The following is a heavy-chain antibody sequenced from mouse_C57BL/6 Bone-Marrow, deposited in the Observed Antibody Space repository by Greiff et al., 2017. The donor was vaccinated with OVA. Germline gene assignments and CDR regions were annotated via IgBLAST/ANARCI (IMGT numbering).Heavy chain of an antibody. CDR1: GYTFTSYW. Sequence: QVQLQQPGTELVKPGASVKLSCKASGYTFTSYWMHWVKQRPGQGLEWIGNITPSNGGTNYNEKFKSKATLTVDKSSRPAYMQLSSLTSEDSAVYYCARDPYYYGSIYAMDYWGQGTSVTVSS. CDR3: ARDPYYYGSIYAMDY. D-gene: IGHD1-1*01. CDR2: ITPSNGGT. J-gene: IGHJ4*01. V-gene: IGHV1-53*01.